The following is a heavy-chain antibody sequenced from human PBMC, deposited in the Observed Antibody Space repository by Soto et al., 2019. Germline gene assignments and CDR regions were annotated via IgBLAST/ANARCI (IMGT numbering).Heavy chain of an antibody. CDR3: ARLCSGYYPNYYYYGMDG. J-gene: IGHJ6*02. D-gene: IGHD3-22*01. V-gene: IGHV5-10-1*01. Sequence: PGESLKISCKGSGYIFTSYWISWVRQMPGKGLEWMGRIDPSDSYTNYSPSFQGHVTISADKSISTAYLQWSSLKASDTAMYYCARLCSGYYPNYYYYGMDGWGQGNTVTVSS. CDR1: GYIFTSYW. CDR2: IDPSDSYT.